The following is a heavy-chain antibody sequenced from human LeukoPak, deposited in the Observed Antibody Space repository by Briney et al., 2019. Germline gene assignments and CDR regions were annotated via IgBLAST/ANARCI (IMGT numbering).Heavy chain of an antibody. D-gene: IGHD6-13*01. V-gene: IGHV3-11*04. CDR1: GFTFSDSY. CDR2: ITSRGSTI. CDR3: ARTYSSSQTNWFDP. Sequence: GGSLRLSCAASGFTFSDSYMSWISQAPGEGLEWVSDITSRGSTIYYADSVEGRFTISRDNAKNSLYLQMNSLRAEDTAVYYCARTYSSSQTNWFDPWGQGTLVTVSS. J-gene: IGHJ5*02.